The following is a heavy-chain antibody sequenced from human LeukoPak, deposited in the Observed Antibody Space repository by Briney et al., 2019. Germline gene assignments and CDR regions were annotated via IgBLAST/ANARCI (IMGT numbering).Heavy chain of an antibody. V-gene: IGHV4-59*01. J-gene: IGHJ5*02. CDR3: ARGGNWFDP. Sequence: PSETLSLTCTVSGGSISSYYWSWVRQPPGKGLEWIGYIYYSGSTNYNPSLKSRVTISVDTSKYQFSLKLSSVTAAGTAVYYCARGGNWFDPWGQGTLVTVSS. CDR2: IYYSGST. CDR1: GGSISSYY.